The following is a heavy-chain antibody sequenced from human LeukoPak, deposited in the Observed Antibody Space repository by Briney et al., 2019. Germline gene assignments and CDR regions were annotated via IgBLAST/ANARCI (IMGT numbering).Heavy chain of an antibody. V-gene: IGHV4-39*07. CDR3: ARGGYSSSWDGNWFDP. J-gene: IGHJ5*02. D-gene: IGHD6-13*01. CDR1: GGSISSSSYY. CDR2: IYYSGST. Sequence: SETLSLTCTVSGGSISSSSYYWGWIRQPPGKGLEGIGSIYYSGSTYYNPSLKSRVTISVDTSKNQFSLKLSSVTAAETAVYYCARGGYSSSWDGNWFDPWGQGTLVTVSS.